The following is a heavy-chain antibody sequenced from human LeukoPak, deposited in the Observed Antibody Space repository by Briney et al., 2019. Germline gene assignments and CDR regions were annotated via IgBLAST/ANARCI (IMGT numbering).Heavy chain of an antibody. CDR3: TKEFCGSRSACAGGSYYDF. V-gene: IGHV3-13*01. J-gene: IGHJ2*01. D-gene: IGHD2-15*01. Sequence: EGSLRLSCAASGFSFSKDDFHWLHKAPGNGLGWVAAFRVKGDTEYADSVKGRFTISSEDAANSLYLQMRSLGAGDTALYYCTKEFCGSRSACAGGSYYDFWGRGALVTVSS. CDR2: FRVKGDT. CDR1: GFSFSKDD.